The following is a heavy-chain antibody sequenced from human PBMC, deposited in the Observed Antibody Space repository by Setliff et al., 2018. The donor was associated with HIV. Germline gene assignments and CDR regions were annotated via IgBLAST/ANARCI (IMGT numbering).Heavy chain of an antibody. CDR3: TRAHFLVTETRNWFDP. J-gene: IGHJ5*02. CDR1: GYTFTGYY. V-gene: IGHV1-2*06. D-gene: IGHD1-26*01. Sequence: ASVKVSCKASGYTFTGYYIHWVRQAPGHGLDWMGRINPNSGGTNYAQKFQGRVTMTRDTSISTAYMELIRPRHDDTAFYYCTRAHFLVTETRNWFDPWGQGTLVTVSS. CDR2: INPNSGGT.